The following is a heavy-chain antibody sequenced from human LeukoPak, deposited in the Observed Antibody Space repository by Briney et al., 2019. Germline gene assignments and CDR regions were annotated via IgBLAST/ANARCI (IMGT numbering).Heavy chain of an antibody. D-gene: IGHD6-6*01. CDR2: TSDSGGST. CDR3: VRRVPYSSSSVYFDC. CDR1: GFTFSSYA. J-gene: IGHJ4*02. V-gene: IGHV3-23*01. Sequence: GGSLRVSCAASGFTFSSYAMSWVRQAPGKGLEWVSATSDSGGSTYYADSVKGRFTISRDNSKNTVYLQMNSLRAEDTALYYCVRRVPYSSSSVYFDCWGQGTLVTVSS.